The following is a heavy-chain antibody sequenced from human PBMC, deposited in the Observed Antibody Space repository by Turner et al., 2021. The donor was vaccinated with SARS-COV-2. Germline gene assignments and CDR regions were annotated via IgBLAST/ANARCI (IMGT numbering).Heavy chain of an antibody. CDR1: GGSISSSSYY. V-gene: IGHV4-39*01. CDR2: VYYRGNT. Sequence: QLQLQASGPGLVKPSETLSLTCSVSGGSISSSSYYWGWIRQPPGKGPEWIGSVYYRGNTYYNPSLESRVTISVDTSNNQFSLKLKSVTAADTAVYYCARVKSTVTTYYYYYMDVWGKGTTVTVSS. CDR3: ARVKSTVTTYYYYYMDV. J-gene: IGHJ6*03. D-gene: IGHD4-4*01.